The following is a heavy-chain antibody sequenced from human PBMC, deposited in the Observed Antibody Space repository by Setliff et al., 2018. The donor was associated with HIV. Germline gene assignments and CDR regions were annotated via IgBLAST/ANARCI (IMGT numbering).Heavy chain of an antibody. J-gene: IGHJ6*03. D-gene: IGHD3-3*01. Sequence: PSETLSLTCTVSGGSISTYYWSWIRQPAGKGLEWIGRIYRSGDTFYNPSLKSRVTLSMDTSRNQFSLTLSSVTAADTALYYCARGKDDHNFSPISLRKTYYYYMDVWDKGATVTVSS. CDR1: GGSISTYY. CDR2: IYRSGDT. CDR3: ARGKDDHNFSPISLRKTYYYYMDV. V-gene: IGHV4-4*07.